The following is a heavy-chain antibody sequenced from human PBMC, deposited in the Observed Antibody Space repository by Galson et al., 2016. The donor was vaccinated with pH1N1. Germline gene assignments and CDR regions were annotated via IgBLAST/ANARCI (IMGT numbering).Heavy chain of an antibody. Sequence: SLRLSCAASGFSLGSYWMHWVRQAPGKGLVWVARMSSDGITVNYADSVKGRFTISRDSDKNTPFLQLTSLRADDTAVYHCARNLFFYFGSGLDYLDQWGQGTLVAVSS. J-gene: IGHJ4*02. CDR3: ARNLFFYFGSGLDYLDQ. D-gene: IGHD6-19*01. CDR2: MSSDGITV. V-gene: IGHV3-74*01. CDR1: GFSLGSYW.